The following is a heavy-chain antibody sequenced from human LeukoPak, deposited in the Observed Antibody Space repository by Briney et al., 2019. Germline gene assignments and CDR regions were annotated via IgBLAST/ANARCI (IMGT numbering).Heavy chain of an antibody. CDR3: ARDSYRALEY. D-gene: IGHD1-14*01. CDR2: MNQDGTET. J-gene: IGHJ4*02. V-gene: IGHV3-7*01. CDR1: GFIFSTHW. Sequence: PGGSLRLSCAASGFIFSTHWMNWVRQAPGKGLEWVAHMNQDGTETYYADSVKGRFTISRDNAKSSLYRQMNGLRADDTAVYFCARDSYRALEYWGQGALVTVSS.